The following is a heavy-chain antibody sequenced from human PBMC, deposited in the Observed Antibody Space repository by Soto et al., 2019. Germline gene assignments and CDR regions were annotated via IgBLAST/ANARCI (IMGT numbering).Heavy chain of an antibody. D-gene: IGHD1-1*01. CDR2: IFGDGNT. CDR3: VGDWNGDKYFDY. Sequence: ELQLVESGGGLIQPGGSLRLACAASEFNVTNGHMNWVRQAPGKGLEWVSVIFGDGNTKYGDSVKGRFTISRDTSKNTVYLQMNSLRAEDTAVYYCVGDWNGDKYFDYWDQGTLVTVSS. J-gene: IGHJ4*02. V-gene: IGHV3-53*01. CDR1: EFNVTNGH.